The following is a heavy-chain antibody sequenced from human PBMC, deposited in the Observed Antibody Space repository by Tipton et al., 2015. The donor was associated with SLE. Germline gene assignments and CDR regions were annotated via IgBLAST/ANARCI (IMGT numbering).Heavy chain of an antibody. CDR1: GGSISSYY. CDR2: IYYSGST. J-gene: IGHJ4*02. CDR3: ARRMVFGGDYFAY. Sequence: TLSLTCTVSGGSISSYYWSWIRQPPGKGLEWIGYIYYSGSTNYNPSLKSRVTISVDTSKNQFSLKLSSVTAADTAVYYCARRMVFGGDYFAYWGQGTLVTVSS. V-gene: IGHV4-59*08. D-gene: IGHD3-10*02.